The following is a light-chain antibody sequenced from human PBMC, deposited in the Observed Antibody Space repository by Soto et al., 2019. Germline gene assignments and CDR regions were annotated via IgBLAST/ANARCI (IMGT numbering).Light chain of an antibody. J-gene: IGLJ2*01. Sequence: QSALTQPASVSGSPGQSITISCTETSSDVGSYNLVSWYQQHPGKAPKLMIYEVSKRPSGVSNRFSGSKSGNTASLTISGLQAEDEADYYCCSYAGSYVVFGGGTQLTVL. V-gene: IGLV2-23*02. CDR2: EVS. CDR3: CSYAGSYVV. CDR1: SSDVGSYNL.